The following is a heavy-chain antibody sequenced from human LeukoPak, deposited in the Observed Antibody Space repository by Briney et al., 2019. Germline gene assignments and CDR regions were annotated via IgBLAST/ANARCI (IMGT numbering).Heavy chain of an antibody. V-gene: IGHV1-8*03. J-gene: IGHJ3*02. Sequence: ASVKVSFKAFGYTFTSYGISWVRQAPGQGLEWMGWMNPNSGNTGYAQKFQGRVTITRNTSISTAYMELSSLRSEDTAVYYCARIQKEKLGSGAFDIWGQGTMVTVSS. CDR1: GYTFTSYG. D-gene: IGHD2-15*01. CDR3: ARIQKEKLGSGAFDI. CDR2: MNPNSGNT.